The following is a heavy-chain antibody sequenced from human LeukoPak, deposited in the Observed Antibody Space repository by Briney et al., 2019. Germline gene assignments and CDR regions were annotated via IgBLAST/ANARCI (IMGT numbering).Heavy chain of an antibody. D-gene: IGHD3-16*01. Sequence: SETLSLTCAVYGGSSSGYYWSWIRQPPGKGLEWIGEINHSGSTNYNPSLKSRVTISVDTSKNQFSLKLSSVTAADTAVYYCAQQGGYYYYGMDVWGQGTTVTVSS. J-gene: IGHJ6*02. CDR1: GGSSSGYY. V-gene: IGHV4-34*01. CDR3: AQQGGYYYYGMDV. CDR2: INHSGST.